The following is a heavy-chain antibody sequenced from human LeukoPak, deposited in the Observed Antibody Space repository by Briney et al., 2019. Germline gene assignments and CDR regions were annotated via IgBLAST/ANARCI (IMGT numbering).Heavy chain of an antibody. J-gene: IGHJ5*02. CDR1: GGSISSGGYS. CDR2: IHYSGST. Sequence: SETLSLTCAVSGGSISSGGYSWSWIRQPPGKGLEWIGYIHYSGSTHYNPSLKSRVTISVDRSKNQFSLKLSSVTAADTAVYYCARGVQYVVSQHGNWFDPWGQGTLVTVSS. CDR3: ARGVQYVVSQHGNWFDP. D-gene: IGHD1-1*01. V-gene: IGHV4-30-2*01.